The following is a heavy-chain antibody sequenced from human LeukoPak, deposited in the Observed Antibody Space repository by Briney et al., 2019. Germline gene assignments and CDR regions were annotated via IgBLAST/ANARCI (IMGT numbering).Heavy chain of an antibody. V-gene: IGHV3-23*01. J-gene: IGHJ4*02. CDR3: TKGPYSGSDFDY. D-gene: IGHD6-6*01. CDR2: INGHGGSA. Sequence: GGSLRLSCAASGFTFSSYGMTWVRQAPGKGQEWVSTINGHGGSAYYADSVKGRFTTSRDNSKSTLYLQMNSLGVDDTAVYYCTKGPYSGSDFDYWGQGTLVTVSS. CDR1: GFTFSSYG.